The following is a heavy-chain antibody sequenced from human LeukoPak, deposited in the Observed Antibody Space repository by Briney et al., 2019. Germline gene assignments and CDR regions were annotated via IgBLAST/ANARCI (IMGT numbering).Heavy chain of an antibody. D-gene: IGHD2-15*01. J-gene: IGHJ5*02. CDR2: IIPIFGTA. V-gene: IGHV1-69*13. Sequence: SVKVSCKASGGTFSSYAISWVRQAPGQGLEWMGGIIPIFGTANYAQNFQGRVTITADESTSTAYMELSSLRSEDTAVYYCARGPAFNRYCSGGTCYTLLNWFDPWGQGTLVTVSS. CDR3: ARGPAFNRYCSGGTCYTLLNWFDP. CDR1: GGTFSSYA.